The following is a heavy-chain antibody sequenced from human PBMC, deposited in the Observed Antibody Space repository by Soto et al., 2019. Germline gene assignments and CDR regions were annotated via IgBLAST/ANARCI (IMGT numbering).Heavy chain of an antibody. D-gene: IGHD6-13*01. V-gene: IGHV4-34*01. CDR1: GGSFSGYY. J-gene: IGHJ4*02. CDR2: INHSGST. CDR3: ARIKGQQLVDD. Sequence: QVQLQQWGAGLLKPSETLSLTCAVYGGSFSGYYWSWIRQPPGKGLEWIGEINHSGSTNYNPSLKSRVTISVDTSTNQFSLKLSSVTAADTAVDYCARIKGQQLVDDWGQGTLVTVSS.